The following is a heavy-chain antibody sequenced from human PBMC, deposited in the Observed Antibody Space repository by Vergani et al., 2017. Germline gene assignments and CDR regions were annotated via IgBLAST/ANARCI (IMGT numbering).Heavy chain of an antibody. D-gene: IGHD4-17*01. CDR1: GYTFTDHY. V-gene: IGHV1-69-2*01. CDR3: ATPQTVTTGGMEV. Sequence: EVQLVQSGAEVKKPGATMKISFKVSGYTFTDHYMHWVKQAPGKELEWMGLVDPEDGETIYAEKFKGRVTIAADTSTDTAHLELSSLRSEDTAVYYCATPQTVTTGGMEVWGQGTTVIVSS. J-gene: IGHJ6*02. CDR2: VDPEDGET.